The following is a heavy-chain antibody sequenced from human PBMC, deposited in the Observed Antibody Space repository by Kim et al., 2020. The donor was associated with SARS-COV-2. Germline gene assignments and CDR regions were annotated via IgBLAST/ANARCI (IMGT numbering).Heavy chain of an antibody. V-gene: IGHV3-48*02. J-gene: IGHJ6*02. D-gene: IGHD3-10*01. CDR2: ISSSSSTI. Sequence: GGSLRLSCAASGFTFSSYSMNWVRQAPGKGLEWVSYISSSSSTIYYADSVKGRFTISRDNAKNSLYLQMNSLRDEDTAVYYCARDRAMRRVYGSGLYYYGMDVWGQGTRVTVSS. CDR3: ARDRAMRRVYGSGLYYYGMDV. CDR1: GFTFSSYS.